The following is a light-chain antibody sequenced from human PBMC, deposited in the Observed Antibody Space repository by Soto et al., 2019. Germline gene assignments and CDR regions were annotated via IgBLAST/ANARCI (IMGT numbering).Light chain of an antibody. CDR1: QSLTGR. CDR2: DVS. Sequence: DIQMTQSPSTLSASIGDTVTLTCRASQSLTGRLAWYQQKPGRPPKLLIYDVSFLESGVSSMFSGSESGTDFTLTISSLRPDDFANFYCQQYKVYPYTFGQGTRLDI. V-gene: IGKV1-5*01. J-gene: IGKJ2*01. CDR3: QQYKVYPYT.